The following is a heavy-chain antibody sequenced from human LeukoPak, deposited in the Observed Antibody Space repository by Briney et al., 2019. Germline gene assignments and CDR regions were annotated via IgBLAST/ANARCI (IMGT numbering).Heavy chain of an antibody. CDR3: ARLSSSSNFDY. D-gene: IGHD6-6*01. Sequence: SETLSLTCTVSGGSISSYYWGWIRQPPGKGLEWIGSIYYSGSTYYNPSLKSRVTISVDTSKNQFSLKLSSVTAADTAVYYCARLSSSSNFDYWGQGTLVTVSS. V-gene: IGHV4-39*01. J-gene: IGHJ4*02. CDR2: IYYSGST. CDR1: GGSISSYY.